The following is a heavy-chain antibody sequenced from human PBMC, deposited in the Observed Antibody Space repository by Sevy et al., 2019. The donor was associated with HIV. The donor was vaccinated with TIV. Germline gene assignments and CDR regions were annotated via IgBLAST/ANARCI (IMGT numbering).Heavy chain of an antibody. V-gene: IGHV3-33*03. CDR3: ASLPNNYYDTSGSSGDDAFDL. D-gene: IGHD3-22*01. CDR2: IWNDQINK. Sequence: GGSLRLSCAASGFTFNNYGMHWVRQAPGKGLEWVAVIWNDQINKYYADSVKGRFTISRDNSKNTLYLQMNSLRAEDTVVYYCASLPNNYYDTSGSSGDDAFDLWGRGTMVTVSS. CDR1: GFTFNNYG. J-gene: IGHJ3*01.